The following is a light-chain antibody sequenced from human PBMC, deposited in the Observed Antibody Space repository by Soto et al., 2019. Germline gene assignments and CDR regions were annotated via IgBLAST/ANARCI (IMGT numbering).Light chain of an antibody. J-gene: IGKJ5*01. CDR2: TTS. CDR3: QQSYSNPPIT. V-gene: IGKV1-39*01. Sequence: DIQMTQSPSSLSASVGDKVTITCRASQSIANCLNWYQQKPGKAPKPLIFTTSSLQTGVPSRFSGSGSGTDFTLTISSLQPEDFATYYCQQSYSNPPITFGQGTRLEIK. CDR1: QSIANC.